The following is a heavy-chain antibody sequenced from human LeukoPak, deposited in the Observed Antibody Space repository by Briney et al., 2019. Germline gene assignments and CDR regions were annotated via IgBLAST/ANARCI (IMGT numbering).Heavy chain of an antibody. CDR1: GFTFSSYN. J-gene: IGHJ3*02. CDR2: ISSSSSFI. D-gene: IGHD6-13*01. CDR3: ARDVLIAADGVIRLDAFDI. Sequence: GGSLRLSCAASGFTFSSYNMNWVHQTPGKGLEWVSSISSSSSFIYYADSVKGRFTISRDNAKNSLYLQMNSLRAEDTAVYYCARDVLIAADGVIRLDAFDIWGQGTVVTVSS. V-gene: IGHV3-21*01.